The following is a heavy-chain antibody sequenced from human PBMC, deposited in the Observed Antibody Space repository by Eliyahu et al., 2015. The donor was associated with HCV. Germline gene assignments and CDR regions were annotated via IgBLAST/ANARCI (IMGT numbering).Heavy chain of an antibody. CDR2: IWYDGSNK. D-gene: IGHD6-19*01. J-gene: IGHJ4*02. Sequence: QVQLVESGGGVVQTGRPLRLSCAASGFXFSSYGMHWVRQAPGKGLEWVAVIWYDGSNKYYADSVKGRFTISRDNSKNTLYLQMNSLRAEDTALYYCARDLWSSGCLDYWGRGTLVTVSS. V-gene: IGHV3-33*01. CDR3: ARDLWSSGCLDY. CDR1: GFXFSSYG.